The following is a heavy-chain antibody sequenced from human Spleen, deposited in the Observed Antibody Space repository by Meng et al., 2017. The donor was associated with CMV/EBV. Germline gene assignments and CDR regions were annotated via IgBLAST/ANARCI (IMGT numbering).Heavy chain of an antibody. CDR2: IKQEGSEK. D-gene: IGHD2-15*01. CDR1: GFTFSSYW. CDR3: ARVPRGYCSGGSCYSYYYYYGMDV. V-gene: IGHV3-7*01. J-gene: IGHJ6*02. Sequence: GESLKISCAASGFTFSSYWMSWVRQAPGKGLEWVANIKQEGSEKYYVDSVKGRFTISRDNAKNSLYLQMNSLRAEDTAVYYCARVPRGYCSGGSCYSYYYYYGMDVWGQGTTVTVSS.